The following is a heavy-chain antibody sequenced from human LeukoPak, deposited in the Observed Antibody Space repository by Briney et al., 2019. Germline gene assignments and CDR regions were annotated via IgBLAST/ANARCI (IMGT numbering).Heavy chain of an antibody. CDR1: GYSFTSYW. D-gene: IGHD2-2*01. J-gene: IGHJ3*02. V-gene: IGHV5-51*01. CDR3: ARQYCSSTSCYRSAFDI. Sequence: GESLKTSCKGSGYSFTSYWIGWVRQMPGKGLEWMGIIYPGDSDTRYSPSFQGQVTISADKSISTAYLQWSSLKASDTAMYYCARQYCSSTSCYRSAFDIWGQGTMVTVSS. CDR2: IYPGDSDT.